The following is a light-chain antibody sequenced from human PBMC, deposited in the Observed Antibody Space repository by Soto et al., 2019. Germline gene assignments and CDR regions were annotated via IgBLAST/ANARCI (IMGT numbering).Light chain of an antibody. Sequence: EIVLTQSPVTLSLSPGERATLSCRASQSVSSSYLAWYQQKPGQAPRLLIYGASSRATGIPDRFSGSGSGTDFTLTISRLEPEDFAVYYGQQYGSSPVYTFGQGTKLEIK. CDR1: QSVSSSY. CDR2: GAS. V-gene: IGKV3-20*01. CDR3: QQYGSSPVYT. J-gene: IGKJ2*01.